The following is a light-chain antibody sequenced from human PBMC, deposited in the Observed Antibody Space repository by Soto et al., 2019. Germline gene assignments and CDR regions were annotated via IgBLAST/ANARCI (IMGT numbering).Light chain of an antibody. CDR1: QSVSSIY. J-gene: IGKJ2*01. V-gene: IGKV3-20*01. CDR2: GAS. Sequence: EIVLTQSPGTLSLSPGERATLSCRASQSVSSIYLAWYQQKPGQAPRLPIYGASSRATGIPDRFSGSGSGTDFTLTISRLEPEDFAVYYCQQYGSSPPYTFGQGTKLEIK. CDR3: QQYGSSPPYT.